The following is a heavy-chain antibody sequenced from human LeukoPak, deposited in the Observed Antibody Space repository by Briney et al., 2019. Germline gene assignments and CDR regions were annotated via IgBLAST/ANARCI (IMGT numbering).Heavy chain of an antibody. J-gene: IGHJ4*02. CDR3: ASRGYTVLYYFDY. CDR2: ISSSSSYI. CDR1: GFTFSSYS. D-gene: IGHD5-18*01. V-gene: IGHV3-21*01. Sequence: GGSLRLSCAASGFTFSSYSMNWVRQAPGKGLEWVSSISSSSSYIYYADSVKGRFTISRDNAKNSLYLQMNSLRAEDTAVYYCASRGYTVLYYFDYWGQGTLVTVSS.